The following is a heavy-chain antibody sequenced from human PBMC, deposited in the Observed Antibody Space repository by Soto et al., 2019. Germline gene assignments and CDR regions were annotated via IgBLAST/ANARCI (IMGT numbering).Heavy chain of an antibody. V-gene: IGHV1-69*02. CDR3: ASLYYYGSGSSDY. Sequence: QVQLVQSGAEVKKPGSSVKVSCKASGGTFSSYTISWVRQAPGQGLEWMGRIIPILGIANYAQKFQGRVTITADKSTSSAYMELSSLRSEDTAVYYCASLYYYGSGSSDYWGQGTLVTVSS. CDR1: GGTFSSYT. CDR2: IIPILGIA. D-gene: IGHD3-10*01. J-gene: IGHJ4*02.